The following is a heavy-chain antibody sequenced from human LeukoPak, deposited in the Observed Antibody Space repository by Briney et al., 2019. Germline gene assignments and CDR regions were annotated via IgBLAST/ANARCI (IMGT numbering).Heavy chain of an antibody. CDR1: GFTFDDYA. D-gene: IGHD1-7*01. CDR3: AKDIVTGTMMAPTYGMDV. Sequence: PGRSLRLSCAASGFTFDDYAMHWVRQAPGKGLEWVSGISWNSGSIGYADSVKGRFTISRDNAKNSLYLQMNSLRAEDTALYYCAKDIVTGTMMAPTYGMDVWGQGTTVTVSS. V-gene: IGHV3-9*01. J-gene: IGHJ6*02. CDR2: ISWNSGSI.